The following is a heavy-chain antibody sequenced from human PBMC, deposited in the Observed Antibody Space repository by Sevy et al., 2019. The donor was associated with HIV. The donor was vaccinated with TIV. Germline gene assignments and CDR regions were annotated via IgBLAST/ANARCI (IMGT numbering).Heavy chain of an antibody. CDR3: ARLTTRPTSDLYGMDV. Sequence: ASVKVSCKASGYTFSDYYIHWVRQAPGQGLEWMAWINPNHGVTHYAQRFQGGVTLTRDTSVSTAYMDLRGLRYDDTAIYYCARLTTRPTSDLYGMDVWGQGTPVTVSS. V-gene: IGHV1-2*02. CDR2: INPNHGVT. J-gene: IGHJ6*02. D-gene: IGHD4-17*01. CDR1: GYTFSDYY.